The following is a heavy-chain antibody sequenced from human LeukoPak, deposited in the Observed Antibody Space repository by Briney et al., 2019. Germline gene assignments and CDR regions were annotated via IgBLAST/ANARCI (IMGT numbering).Heavy chain of an antibody. Sequence: SVKVSCKASGGTFSSYAISWVRQAPGQGLEWMGRIIPILGIANYAQKFQGRVTITADKSTSTAYMGLSSLRSEDTAVYYCARDREDYYDSSGYHAFDIWGQGTMVTVSS. V-gene: IGHV1-69*04. D-gene: IGHD3-22*01. CDR1: GGTFSSYA. CDR2: IIPILGIA. CDR3: ARDREDYYDSSGYHAFDI. J-gene: IGHJ3*02.